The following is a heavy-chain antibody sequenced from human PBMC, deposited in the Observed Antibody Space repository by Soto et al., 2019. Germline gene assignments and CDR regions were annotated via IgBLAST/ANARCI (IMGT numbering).Heavy chain of an antibody. J-gene: IGHJ6*02. CDR1: GFTFSSYA. CDR3: ASRGYCSSTSCLPPNYYYGMDV. Sequence: GGSLRLSCAASGFTFSSYAMHWVCQAPGKGLEWVAVISYDGSNKYYADSVKGRFTISRDNSKNTLYLQMNSLRAEDTAVYYCASRGYCSSTSCLPPNYYYGMDVWGQGTTVTVSS. V-gene: IGHV3-30-3*01. CDR2: ISYDGSNK. D-gene: IGHD2-2*03.